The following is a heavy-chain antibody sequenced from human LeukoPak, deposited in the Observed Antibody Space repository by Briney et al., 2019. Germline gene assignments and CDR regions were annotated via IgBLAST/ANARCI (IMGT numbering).Heavy chain of an antibody. CDR1: GFTFSSHS. J-gene: IGHJ4*02. D-gene: IGHD4-11*01. CDR2: ISSGSDHI. V-gene: IGHV3-21*01. Sequence: PGGSLRLSCVASGFTFSSHSMNWVRQAPGKGLEWVASISSGSDHIYYADSVKGRFTLSRDNARNSLYLQMDSLRVEDTAVYYCARDRSGHHYSDYANDYWGQGTLVTVSS. CDR3: ARDRSGHHYSDYANDY.